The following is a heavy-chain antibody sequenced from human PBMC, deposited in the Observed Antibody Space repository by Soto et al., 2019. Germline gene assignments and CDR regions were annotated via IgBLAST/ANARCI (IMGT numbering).Heavy chain of an antibody. J-gene: IGHJ6*04. D-gene: IGHD6-19*01. V-gene: IGHV5-51*01. CDR2: IYPGDSDT. Sequence: EFLKITCKGSGYSFTSYWIGWVRQMPGKGLECMGIIYPGDSDTRYSPSFQGQVTISPDKSISTAYLLWSSLKASDTPIYYCARLISSGWYHYYYGMDVWGKGTRVIV. CDR3: ARLISSGWYHYYYGMDV. CDR1: GYSFTSYW.